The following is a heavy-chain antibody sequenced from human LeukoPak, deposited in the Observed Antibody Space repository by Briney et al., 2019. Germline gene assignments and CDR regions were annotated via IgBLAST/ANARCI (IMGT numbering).Heavy chain of an antibody. Sequence: ASVTVSCKASGYTFTSYYMHWVRQAPGQGREWMGIINPTTGDTTYAQKFQGRLTMTRDMSTSTVYMELSSLTSEDTAVFYCARYGFSTVWQGGWHAFDIWGQGTVVTVSS. V-gene: IGHV1-46*01. CDR2: INPTTGDT. J-gene: IGHJ3*02. CDR1: GYTFTSYY. D-gene: IGHD6-13*01. CDR3: ARYGFSTVWQGGWHAFDI.